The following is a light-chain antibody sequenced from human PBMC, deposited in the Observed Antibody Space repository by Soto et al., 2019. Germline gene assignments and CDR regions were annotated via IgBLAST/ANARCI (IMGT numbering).Light chain of an antibody. Sequence: DIQITQSPSTLSASVGDRVTITCRASQSISSWLAWYQQKPGKAPKLLIYDASSLESGVPSRFSGSGSGTEFTLTISSLQPEDFATYYCLQHNSDPRTFGQGTKVDIK. J-gene: IGKJ1*01. CDR1: QSISSW. CDR2: DAS. V-gene: IGKV1-5*01. CDR3: LQHNSDPRT.